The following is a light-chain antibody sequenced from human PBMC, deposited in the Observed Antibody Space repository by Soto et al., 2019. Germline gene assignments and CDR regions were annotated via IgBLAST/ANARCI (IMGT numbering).Light chain of an antibody. CDR3: MQALQTPT. J-gene: IGKJ4*01. Sequence: DIVMTQSPLSLPVTPGEPASISCRSSQSLLHSNGYNYLDWYLQKLGQSPQLLIYLGSNRSSGVPDRFSGSGSGTDFTLKISRVEAEDVGVYYCMQALQTPTFGGGTKVDIK. V-gene: IGKV2-28*01. CDR1: QSLLHSNGYNY. CDR2: LGS.